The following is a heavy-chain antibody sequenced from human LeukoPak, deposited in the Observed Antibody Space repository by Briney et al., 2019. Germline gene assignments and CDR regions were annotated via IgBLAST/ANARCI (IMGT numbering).Heavy chain of an antibody. D-gene: IGHD3-22*01. CDR3: ARFDNGSSGYSNYYFDY. CDR2: IYHSGST. V-gene: IGHV4-30-2*01. J-gene: IGHJ4*02. Sequence: PSETLSLTCAVSGGSISSGGYSWSWIRQPPGKGLEWIGYIYHSGSTYYNPSLKSRVTISVDTSKNQFSLKLSSVTAADTAVYYCARFDNGSSGYSNYYFDYWGQGTLVTVSS. CDR1: GGSISSGGYS.